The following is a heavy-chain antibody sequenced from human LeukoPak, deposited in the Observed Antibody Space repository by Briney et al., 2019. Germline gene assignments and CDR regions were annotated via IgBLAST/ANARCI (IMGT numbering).Heavy chain of an antibody. CDR1: GYTFTSYD. J-gene: IGHJ6*02. V-gene: IGHV1-8*01. CDR3: ARDFAYCSSTSCYVDVRFYYYGMDV. D-gene: IGHD2-2*01. Sequence: ASVKVSCKASGYTFTSYDINWVRQATGQGLEWMGWMSPNSDNTGYAQKFQGRVTFTRDTSISTAYMELRSLRSEDTAVYYCARDFAYCSSTSCYVDVRFYYYGMDVWGQGTTVTVSS. CDR2: MSPNSDNT.